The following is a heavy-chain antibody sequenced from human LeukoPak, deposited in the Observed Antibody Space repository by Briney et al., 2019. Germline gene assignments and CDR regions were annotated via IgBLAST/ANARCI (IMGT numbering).Heavy chain of an antibody. CDR1: GGSISSYY. Sequence: TPSETLSLTCTASGGSISSYYWNWIRQPPGKGLEWIGHIYYSGSTNYNPSLKSRVTISLDTSKNQFSLRLSSVIAADTAVYYCANYYDSSGKYYFDYWGQGTLVTVSS. V-gene: IGHV4-59*08. CDR3: ANYYDSSGKYYFDY. CDR2: IYYSGST. J-gene: IGHJ4*02. D-gene: IGHD3-22*01.